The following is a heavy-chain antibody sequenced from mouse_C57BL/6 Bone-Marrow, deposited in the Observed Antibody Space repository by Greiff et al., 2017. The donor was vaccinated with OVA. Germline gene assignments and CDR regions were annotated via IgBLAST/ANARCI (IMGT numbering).Heavy chain of an antibody. CDR2: IRSKSNNYAT. J-gene: IGHJ1*03. CDR3: VRPSITTEYFDV. D-gene: IGHD1-1*01. CDR1: GFSFNTYA. V-gene: IGHV10-1*01. Sequence: EVKVVESGEGLVKPGGSLKLSCAASGFSFNTYAMNWVRQAPGKGLEWVARIRSKSNNYATYYADSVKDRFTISRDDSESMLYLQMNNLKTEDTAMYYCVRPSITTEYFDVWGTGTTVTVSS.